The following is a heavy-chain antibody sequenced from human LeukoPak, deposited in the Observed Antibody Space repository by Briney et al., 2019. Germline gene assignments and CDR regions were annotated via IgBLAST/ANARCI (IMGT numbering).Heavy chain of an antibody. D-gene: IGHD2-15*01. CDR2: IKSKTDGGTT. CDR1: GFTFSNAW. J-gene: IGHJ6*03. V-gene: IGHV3-15*01. Sequence: GGSLRLSCAASGFTFSNAWMSWVRQAPGKGLEWVGRIKSKTDGGTTDYAAPVKGRFTISRDNSKNTLYLQMNSLRAEDTAVYYCAKDPEHCSGGSCYSGFYYMDVWGKGTTVTISS. CDR3: AKDPEHCSGGSCYSGFYYMDV.